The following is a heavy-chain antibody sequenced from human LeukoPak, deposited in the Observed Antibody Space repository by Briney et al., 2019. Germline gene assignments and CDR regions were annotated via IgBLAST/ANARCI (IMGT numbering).Heavy chain of an antibody. Sequence: PSKTLSLTCTVSGGSISSYYWSWIRQPPGKGLEWIGYIYYSGSTNYNPSLKSRVTISVDTSKNQFSLKLSSVTAADTAVYYCARDLLSYGMDVWGQGTTVTVSS. CDR2: IYYSGST. D-gene: IGHD3-9*01. V-gene: IGHV4-59*01. J-gene: IGHJ6*02. CDR1: GGSISSYY. CDR3: ARDLLSYGMDV.